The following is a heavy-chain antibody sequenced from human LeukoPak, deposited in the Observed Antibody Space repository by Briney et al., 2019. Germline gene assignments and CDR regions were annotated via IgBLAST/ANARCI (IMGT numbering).Heavy chain of an antibody. CDR3: ASGVAARRNYYYYMDV. D-gene: IGHD6-6*01. V-gene: IGHV4-34*01. CDR2: INHSGST. CDR1: GGSFSGYY. J-gene: IGHJ6*03. Sequence: PSETLPLTCAVYGGSFSGYYWSWIPQPPGKGLEWIGEINHSGSTNYNPSLKSRVTISVDTSKNQSSLKLSSVTVAATAVYYGASGVAARRNYYYYMDVWGNGTTVTVSS.